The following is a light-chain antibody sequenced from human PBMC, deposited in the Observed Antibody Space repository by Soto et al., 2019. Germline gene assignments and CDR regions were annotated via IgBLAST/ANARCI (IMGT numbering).Light chain of an antibody. CDR2: GAS. J-gene: IGKJ1*01. CDR1: QSLGSD. Sequence: EIVLTQSPGTLSLSPGERATLSCRASQSLGSDLAWYQQKPGQAPRLLIFGASARPTGIPARISGSGSGTEFTLTISSLQSEDFAVYYCQQYNNWPLWTFGQGTKVDI. CDR3: QQYNNWPLWT. V-gene: IGKV3-15*01.